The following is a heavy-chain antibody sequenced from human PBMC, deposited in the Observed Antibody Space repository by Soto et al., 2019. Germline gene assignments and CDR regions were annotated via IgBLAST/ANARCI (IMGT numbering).Heavy chain of an antibody. CDR1: GGSISSGDYY. Sequence: SETLSLTCTVSGGSISSGDYYWSWIRQPPGKGLEWIGYIYYSGSTNYNPSLKSRVTISVDTSKNQFSLKLSSVTAADTAVYYCARAKDSSGYYLYYFDYWGQGTLVTVSS. J-gene: IGHJ4*02. CDR3: ARAKDSSGYYLYYFDY. V-gene: IGHV4-61*08. D-gene: IGHD3-22*01. CDR2: IYYSGST.